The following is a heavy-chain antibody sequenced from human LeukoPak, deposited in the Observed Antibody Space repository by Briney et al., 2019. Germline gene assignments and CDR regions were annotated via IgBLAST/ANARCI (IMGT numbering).Heavy chain of an antibody. CDR3: ARDFNMAIYYFDY. V-gene: IGHV3-48*04. CDR1: GFTFSSYS. D-gene: IGHD2/OR15-2a*01. CDR2: ISTSSSTM. Sequence: PGGSLRLSCAASGFTFSSYSMNWVRQAPGKGLEWISYISTSSSTMYYAHSMNGRFTISRDNAQNSLYLQMNSLRAEDTAVYYCARDFNMAIYYFDYWGQGTLVTVSS. J-gene: IGHJ4*02.